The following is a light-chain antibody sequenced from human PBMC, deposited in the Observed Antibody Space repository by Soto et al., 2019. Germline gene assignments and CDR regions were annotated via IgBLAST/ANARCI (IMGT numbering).Light chain of an antibody. CDR1: SSDVGGYNY. Sequence: QSALTQPASMSGSPGQSITISCTGTSSDVGGYNYVSWYRQHPGKAPKLMIYDVNNRPSRVSNRFSGSKSGNTASLTISGLQAEDEADYYCSSHSSSSTLVVFGGGTKLTVL. J-gene: IGLJ2*01. V-gene: IGLV2-14*03. CDR3: SSHSSSSTLVV. CDR2: DVN.